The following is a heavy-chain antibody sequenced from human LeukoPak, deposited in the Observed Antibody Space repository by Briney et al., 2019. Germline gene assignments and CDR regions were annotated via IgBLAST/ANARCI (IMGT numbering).Heavy chain of an antibody. CDR3: VKASCSGGICYLDY. D-gene: IGHD2-15*01. V-gene: IGHV3-64D*06. Sequence: GGSLRLSCSASGFTFGRYGMFWVRQAPGKGLEYVSDVSGNGGSTDYADSVKGRFTISRDNSKNTLYLQMSSLRAEDTAVYYCVKASCSGGICYLDYWGQGTLVTVSS. J-gene: IGHJ4*02. CDR1: GFTFGRYG. CDR2: VSGNGGST.